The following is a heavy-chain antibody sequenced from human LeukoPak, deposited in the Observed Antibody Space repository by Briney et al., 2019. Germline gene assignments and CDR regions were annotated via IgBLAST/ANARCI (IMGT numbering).Heavy chain of an antibody. V-gene: IGHV4-61*02. J-gene: IGHJ4*02. CDR2: IYTTGIT. CDR3: ARKQWVEYYFHT. Sequence: SQTLSLTCTVSGVSISSGSYYWTWIRQPAGKGLDWVGRIYTTGITNYNPSLKTRDTISADTSKNQFSLKRSSGTAADTAVYYCARKQWVEYYFHTGSQGTLVTVSS. D-gene: IGHD6-19*01. CDR1: GVSISSGSYY.